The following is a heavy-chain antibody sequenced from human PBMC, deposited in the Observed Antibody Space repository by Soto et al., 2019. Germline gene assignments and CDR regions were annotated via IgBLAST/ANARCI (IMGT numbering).Heavy chain of an antibody. Sequence: SETLSLTCAVSGYSISRGYYWGWIRQPPGKGLEWIGSIYRTGSTNYNPSLKSRVTISLDKSENQFSLKVTSLTAADTAVYYCASRDPGTSVDYWGQGTLVTVSS. V-gene: IGHV4-38-2*01. CDR3: ASRDPGTSVDY. D-gene: IGHD1-7*01. CDR1: GYSISRGYY. CDR2: IYRTGST. J-gene: IGHJ4*02.